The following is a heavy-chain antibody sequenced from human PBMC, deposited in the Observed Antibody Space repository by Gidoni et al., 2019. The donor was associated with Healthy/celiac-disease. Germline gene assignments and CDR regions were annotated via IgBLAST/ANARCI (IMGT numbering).Heavy chain of an antibody. V-gene: IGHV3-23*01. CDR3: AKDQRVSGYYYNAFDI. CDR2: ISGSGGST. D-gene: IGHD3-22*01. J-gene: IGHJ3*02. Sequence: EVQLLESGGGLVQPGGSLRLSCAASGFTFSSYAMSWVRQAPGKGLEWVSAISGSGGSTYYADSVKGRFTISRDNSKNTLYLQMNSLRAEDTAVYYCAKDQRVSGYYYNAFDIWGQGTMVTVSS. CDR1: GFTFSSYA.